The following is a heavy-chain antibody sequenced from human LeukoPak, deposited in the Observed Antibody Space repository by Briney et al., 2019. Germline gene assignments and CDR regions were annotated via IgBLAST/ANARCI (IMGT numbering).Heavy chain of an antibody. CDR3: ARDPKYSSYRARYGPYAFDI. CDR2: FDPEDGET. Sequence: GASVTVSCKVSGYTLTELSMHWVRQAPGKGLEWTGGFDPEDGETIYAQKFQGRVTMTEDTSTDTAYMELSSLRSEDTAVYYCARDPKYSSYRARYGPYAFDIWGQGTMVTVSS. D-gene: IGHD6-6*01. J-gene: IGHJ3*02. V-gene: IGHV1-24*01. CDR1: GYTLTELS.